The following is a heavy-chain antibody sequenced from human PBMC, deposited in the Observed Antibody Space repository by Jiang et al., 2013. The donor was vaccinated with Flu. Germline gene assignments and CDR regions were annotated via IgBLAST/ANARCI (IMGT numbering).Heavy chain of an antibody. CDR1: NYTLPVMV. D-gene: IGHD5-18*01. Sequence: GAEVKKPGASVKVSCKASNYTLPVMVSAGCDRPLDRGLSGWDGSAVTMVTQTYAQKFQGRVTVTTDTSTSTVYMEMRSLRSDDTAVYYCARDRSLGYGRSPDFDYWGQGTLVTVSS. CDR2: SAVTMVT. CDR3: ARDRSLGYGRSPDFDY. V-gene: IGHV1-18*01. J-gene: IGHJ4*02.